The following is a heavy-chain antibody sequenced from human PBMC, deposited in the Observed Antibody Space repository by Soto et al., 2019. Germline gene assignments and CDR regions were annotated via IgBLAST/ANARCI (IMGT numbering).Heavy chain of an antibody. D-gene: IGHD3-16*01. J-gene: IGHJ5*02. CDR1: GCSISSGAYY. CDR2: IYYSGST. Sequence: SETLSLTCTVSGCSISSGAYYWSWIRQHPGRGLEWIGYIYYSGSTYYNPSLKSRVTISVDTSKSQFSLKLSSVTAADTAVYYCARVRSGVGYNWFDPWGQGTLVTVS. CDR3: ARVRSGVGYNWFDP. V-gene: IGHV4-31*03.